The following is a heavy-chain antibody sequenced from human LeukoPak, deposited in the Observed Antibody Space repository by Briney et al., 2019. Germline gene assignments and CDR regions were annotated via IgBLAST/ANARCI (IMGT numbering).Heavy chain of an antibody. D-gene: IGHD4-17*01. CDR2: INHSGST. J-gene: IGHJ4*02. CDR1: GGSFSGYY. V-gene: IGHV4-34*01. CDR3: ASAIPRHYGETCYFDY. Sequence: SETLSLTCAVYGGSFSGYYWSWIRQPPGKGLEWIGEINHSGSTNHNPSLKSRVTISVDTSKNQFSLKLSSVTAADTAVYYCASAIPRHYGETCYFDYWGQGTLVTVSS.